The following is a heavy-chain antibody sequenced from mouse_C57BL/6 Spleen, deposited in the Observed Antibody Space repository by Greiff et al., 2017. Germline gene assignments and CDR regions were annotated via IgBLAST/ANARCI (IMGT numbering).Heavy chain of an antibody. CDR1: GFNIKDYY. V-gene: IGHV14-2*01. CDR3: AEGYYYGSSYGWYFDV. CDR2: IDPEDGET. J-gene: IGHJ1*03. D-gene: IGHD1-1*01. Sequence: EVKLLESGAELVKPGASVKLSCTASGFNIKDYYMHWVKQRTEQGLEWIGRIDPEDGETKYAPKFQGKATITADTSSNTAYLQLSSLTSEDTAVYYCAEGYYYGSSYGWYFDVWGTGTTVTVSS.